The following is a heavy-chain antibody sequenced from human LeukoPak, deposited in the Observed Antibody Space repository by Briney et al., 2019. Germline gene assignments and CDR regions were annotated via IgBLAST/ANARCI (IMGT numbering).Heavy chain of an antibody. V-gene: IGHV4-4*07. CDR1: GGSISSYY. Sequence: RTSETLSLTCTVSGGSISSYYWSWIRQSAGKGLEWIGRVYTSESTSYNPSLKSRVTISVDTSKNQFSLKLSSVTAADTAVYYCARDTPYYYYMDVWGKGTTVTVSS. J-gene: IGHJ6*03. CDR3: ARDTPYYYYMDV. CDR2: VYTSEST.